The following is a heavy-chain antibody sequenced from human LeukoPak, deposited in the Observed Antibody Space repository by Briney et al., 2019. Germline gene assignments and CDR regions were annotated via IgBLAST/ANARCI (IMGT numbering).Heavy chain of an antibody. CDR1: GYTLTELS. J-gene: IGHJ4*02. V-gene: IGHV1-24*01. Sequence: ASVKVSCKVSGYTLTELSMHWVRQAPGKGLEWMGGFDPEDGETIYAQKFQGRVTMTEDTSTDTAYMELSSLRSEDTAVYYCATDYDSSGYPDYWGRGTLVTVSS. CDR3: ATDYDSSGYPDY. D-gene: IGHD3-22*01. CDR2: FDPEDGET.